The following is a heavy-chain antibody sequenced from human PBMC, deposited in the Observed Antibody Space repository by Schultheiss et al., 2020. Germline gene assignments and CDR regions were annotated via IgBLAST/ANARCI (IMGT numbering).Heavy chain of an antibody. CDR1: AGSITSGSYY. V-gene: IGHV4-31*03. CDR3: AREVSSSWKNWFDP. Sequence: SETLSLTCTVSAGSITSGSYYWSWIRQHPGKGLEWIGYIYYSGSTYYNPSLKSRVTISVDTSKTQFSLKLSSVTAADTAVYYCAREVSSSWKNWFDPWGQGTLVTVSS. J-gene: IGHJ5*02. CDR2: IYYSGST. D-gene: IGHD6-13*01.